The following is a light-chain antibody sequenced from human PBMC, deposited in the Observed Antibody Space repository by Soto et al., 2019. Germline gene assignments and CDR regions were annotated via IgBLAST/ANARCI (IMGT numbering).Light chain of an antibody. CDR1: QTISSW. CDR2: KAS. J-gene: IGKJ1*01. Sequence: DIQMTQSPSTLSGSVGDRVTITCRASQTISSWLAWYQQKPGKAPKLLIYKASTLKSGVPSRFSGSGSGTEFTLTISSLQPDDFATYYCQHYNSYSGACVHENKVELK. CDR3: QHYNSYSGA. V-gene: IGKV1-5*03.